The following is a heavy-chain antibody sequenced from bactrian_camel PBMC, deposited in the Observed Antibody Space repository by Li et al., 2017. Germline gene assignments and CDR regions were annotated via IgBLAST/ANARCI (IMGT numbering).Heavy chain of an antibody. CDR1: GNPRSNC. Sequence: HVQLVESGGGSVQNGGSLRLSCVVSGNPRSNCMGWFRQAPGKEPEGIASLKTGGNSPHYADSVKGRFTISLDKAKNTLYLQMNNLKRDDIAMYYCAIDPQEGRACEYWEYVYNYYGQGTQVTVS. J-gene: IGHJ4*01. V-gene: IGHV3S1*01. D-gene: IGHD1*01. CDR2: LKTGGNSP. CDR3: AIDPQEGRACEYWEYVYNY.